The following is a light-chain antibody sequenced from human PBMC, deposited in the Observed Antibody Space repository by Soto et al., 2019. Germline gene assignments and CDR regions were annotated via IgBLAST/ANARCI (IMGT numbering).Light chain of an antibody. CDR2: GAS. V-gene: IGKV3-20*01. CDR1: QSVSSSY. Sequence: EIVLTQSPGTLSLSPGERATLSCRASQSVSSSYLAWYQQKPGQAPRLLIYGASSRATGIPDRFSGSGSGTDFTLASRRLEPEAFAVYYCQPYGSSPWTFGQGTKVEIK. J-gene: IGKJ1*01. CDR3: QPYGSSPWT.